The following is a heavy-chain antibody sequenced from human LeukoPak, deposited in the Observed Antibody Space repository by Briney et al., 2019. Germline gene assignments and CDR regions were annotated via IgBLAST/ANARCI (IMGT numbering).Heavy chain of an antibody. Sequence: PGGSLRLSCAASGFTVSSSYMSWVRQAPGKGLEWVSVIYSGGSTYYADSVKGRFTISRDNSKNTLYLQMNSLRAEDTAVYYCARVGTYYYYYGMDVWGQGTTVTISS. V-gene: IGHV3-53*05. CDR2: IYSGGST. CDR1: GFTVSSSY. D-gene: IGHD1-1*01. CDR3: ARVGTYYYYYGMDV. J-gene: IGHJ6*02.